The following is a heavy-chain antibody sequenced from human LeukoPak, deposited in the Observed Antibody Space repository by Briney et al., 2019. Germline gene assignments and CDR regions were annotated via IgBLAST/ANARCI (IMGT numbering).Heavy chain of an antibody. CDR3: SRGNTAYDT. D-gene: IGHD2-21*02. V-gene: IGHV6-1*01. J-gene: IGHJ5*02. CDR1: GDSVSSNSAV. CDR2: TYYRSRWYN. Sequence: SQTLSLTCAISGDSVSSNSAVWNWIRQSPSRGLEWLGRTYYRSRWYNDYAVFVKSRVTINPDTSKNQFSLRLNSVTPEDTAVYYCSRGNTAYDTWGQGTLVTVSS.